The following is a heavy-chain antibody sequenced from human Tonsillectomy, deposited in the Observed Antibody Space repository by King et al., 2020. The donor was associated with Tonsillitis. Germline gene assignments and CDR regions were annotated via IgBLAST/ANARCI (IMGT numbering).Heavy chain of an antibody. J-gene: IGHJ4*02. Sequence: VQLVESGGGVIQPGGSLRLSCAASRFTFSHYGMHWVRQAPGKGLEWVAFVENDAMTTSYADSVKGRFTISRDNSKNMVYLQMNSLRAEDTAVYYCAKNDYNNYGGDYWGQGTLVPVSS. CDR2: VENDAMTT. CDR1: RFTFSHYG. V-gene: IGHV3-30*02. CDR3: AKNDYNNYGGDY. D-gene: IGHD4-11*01.